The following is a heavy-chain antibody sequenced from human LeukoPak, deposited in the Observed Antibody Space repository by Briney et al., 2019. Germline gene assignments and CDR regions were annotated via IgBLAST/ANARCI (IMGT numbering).Heavy chain of an antibody. CDR1: GYSFTSYL. CDR3: ARLAVTTTGFDY. Sequence: GESLRISCKGSGYSFTSYLIGWVRQMPGKGLELMGIIYPGDSDTRYIPSFQGHVTISADKSISTAYLQWSSLKASDTAMYYCARLAVTTTGFDYWGQGTLVTVSS. D-gene: IGHD4-17*01. CDR2: IYPGDSDT. J-gene: IGHJ4*02. V-gene: IGHV5-51*01.